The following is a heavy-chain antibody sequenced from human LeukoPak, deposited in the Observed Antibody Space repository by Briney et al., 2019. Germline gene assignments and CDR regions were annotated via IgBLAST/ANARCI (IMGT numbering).Heavy chain of an antibody. CDR2: ISGSGGST. Sequence: GGSLRLSCAASGFTFSSYAMSWVRQALGKGLEWVSAISGSGGSTYYADSVKGRFTISRDNSKNTLYLQMNSLRAEDTAVYYCAKVAYYYDSSGYDYWGQGTLVTVSS. V-gene: IGHV3-23*01. CDR3: AKVAYYYDSSGYDY. CDR1: GFTFSSYA. J-gene: IGHJ4*02. D-gene: IGHD3-22*01.